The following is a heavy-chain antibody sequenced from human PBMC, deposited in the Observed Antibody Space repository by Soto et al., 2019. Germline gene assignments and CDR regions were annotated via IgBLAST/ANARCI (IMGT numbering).Heavy chain of an antibody. CDR3: ARGKLTGYSNYGYAMDV. Sequence: PGESLKISCKGSGYSFTAYWIAWVRQMPGKGLEWMGIIYPGDSDTRYNPRYSPSFQGQVTISADKSISTAYQQWSSLKASDTAMYYCARGKLTGYSNYGYAMDVWGQGTTVTVSS. CDR2: IYPGDSDTRYNP. D-gene: IGHD3-9*01. J-gene: IGHJ6*02. CDR1: GYSFTAYW. V-gene: IGHV5-51*01.